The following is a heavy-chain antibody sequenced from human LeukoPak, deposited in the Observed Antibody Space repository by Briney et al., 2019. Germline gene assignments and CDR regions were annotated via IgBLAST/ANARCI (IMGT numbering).Heavy chain of an antibody. CDR3: ARYFDWPYVFDI. CDR1: GGSFSGYY. J-gene: IGHJ3*02. V-gene: IGHV4-34*01. CDR2: ISHSGST. Sequence: PSETLSLTCAVYGGSFSGYYWSWIRQPPGKGLEWIGEISHSGSTNYNVSLKSRVTISLDTSKNQFSLKLTSVTAADTAVYYCARYFDWPYVFDIWGQGTEVTVSS. D-gene: IGHD3-9*01.